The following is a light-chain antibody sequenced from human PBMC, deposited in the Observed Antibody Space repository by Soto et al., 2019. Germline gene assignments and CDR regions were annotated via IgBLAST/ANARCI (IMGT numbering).Light chain of an antibody. Sequence: DIQMTQSPSTLSASVGDRVTITCRACQSISRWLAWYQQNPGEAPKLLIHGASSLESGAPPRFGGGGSGTEFTLTISPLQPDDFDTYYYLQYNRYRSFGQGTKVEIK. J-gene: IGKJ1*01. CDR3: LQYNRYRS. CDR1: QSISRW. V-gene: IGKV1-5*01. CDR2: GAS.